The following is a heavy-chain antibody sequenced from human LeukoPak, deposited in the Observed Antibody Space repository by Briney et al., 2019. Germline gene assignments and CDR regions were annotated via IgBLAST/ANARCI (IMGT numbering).Heavy chain of an antibody. J-gene: IGHJ4*02. CDR3: ARPALAYCGGDCYSGFDY. Sequence: GESLKISCKGSGYSFTSYWIGWVRQMPGKGLEWMGIIYPGDSDTRYSPSFQGQVTISADKSINTAYLQWSSLKASDTAMYYCARPALAYCGGDCYSGFDYWGQGTLVTVSS. CDR1: GYSFTSYW. D-gene: IGHD2-21*02. V-gene: IGHV5-51*01. CDR2: IYPGDSDT.